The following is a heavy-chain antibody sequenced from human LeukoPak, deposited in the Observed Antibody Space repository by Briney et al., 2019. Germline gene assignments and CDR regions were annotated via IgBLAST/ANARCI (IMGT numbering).Heavy chain of an antibody. D-gene: IGHD1-26*01. V-gene: IGHV4-38-2*02. J-gene: IGHJ4*02. CDR2: IYYSGST. CDR1: GYSINSGYY. CDR3: AREPSGIVGATGLGY. Sequence: SETLSLTCNVSGYSINSGYYWGWIRQPPGKGLEWIGSIYYSGSTYYNPSLKSRVTISVDTSKNQFSLKLSSVTAADTAVYYCAREPSGIVGATGLGYWGQGTLVTVSS.